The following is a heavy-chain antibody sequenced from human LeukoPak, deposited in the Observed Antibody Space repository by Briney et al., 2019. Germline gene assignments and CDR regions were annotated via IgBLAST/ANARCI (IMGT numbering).Heavy chain of an antibody. D-gene: IGHD3-3*01. CDR2: IRYDGSNK. V-gene: IGHV3-30*02. J-gene: IGHJ4*02. CDR1: GFTFDDYA. Sequence: GGSLRLSCAASGFTFDDYAMHWVRQAPGKGLEWVAFIRYDGSNKYYADSVKGRFTISRDNSKNTLYLQMNSLRAEDTAVYYCAKAGPLRFPTPFDYWGQGTLVTVSS. CDR3: AKAGPLRFPTPFDY.